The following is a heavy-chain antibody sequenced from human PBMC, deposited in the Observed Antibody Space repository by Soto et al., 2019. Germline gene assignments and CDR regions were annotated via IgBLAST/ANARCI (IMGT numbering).Heavy chain of an antibody. V-gene: IGHV4-4*02. CDR1: GGSITSNW. Sequence: QVQLQESGPGLMKPSGTLSLTCAVSGGSITSNWWSWVRQPPGKGLEWIAEIFHTGSANYNPSLTGRLTISMDKSRNHLSMNLNSVTAAKTAVYYCARHIAVSGTRGFDHWGQGTLVTVSS. CDR2: IFHTGSA. D-gene: IGHD2-21*01. CDR3: ARHIAVSGTRGFDH. J-gene: IGHJ4*02.